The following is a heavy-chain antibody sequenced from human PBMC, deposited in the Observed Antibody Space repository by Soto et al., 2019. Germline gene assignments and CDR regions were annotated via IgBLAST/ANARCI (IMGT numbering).Heavy chain of an antibody. Sequence: PSETLSLTCTVSGGSISSGDYYWSWIRQPPGKGLEWIGYIYYSGSTYYKPSLKSRVTISVDTSKNQFSLKLSSVTAADTAVYNCAIDSGGLGIYDFWSGYYPHGRYYYYGMDVWGQGTTVTVSS. CDR1: GGSISSGDYY. J-gene: IGHJ6*02. CDR2: IYYSGST. D-gene: IGHD3-3*01. CDR3: AIDSGGLGIYDFWSGYYPHGRYYYYGMDV. V-gene: IGHV4-30-4*01.